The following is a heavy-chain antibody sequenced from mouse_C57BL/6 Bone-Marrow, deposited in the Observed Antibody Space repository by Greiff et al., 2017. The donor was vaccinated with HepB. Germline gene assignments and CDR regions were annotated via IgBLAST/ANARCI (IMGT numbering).Heavy chain of an antibody. D-gene: IGHD1-1*01. CDR1: GFNIKNTY. J-gene: IGHJ1*03. Sequence: VHVKQSVAELVRPGASVKLSCTASGFNIKNTYMHWVKQRPEQGLEWIGRIDPANGNTKYAPKFQGKATITADTSSNTASLQLSILTSEDTAIYYCQTTVVATGYFDVWGTGTTVTVSS. CDR2: IDPANGNT. CDR3: QTTVVATGYFDV. V-gene: IGHV14-3*01.